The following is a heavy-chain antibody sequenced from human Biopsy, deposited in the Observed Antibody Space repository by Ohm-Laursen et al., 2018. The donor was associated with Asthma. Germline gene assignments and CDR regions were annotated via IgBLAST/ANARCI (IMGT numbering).Heavy chain of an antibody. CDR1: GFTFSRHA. D-gene: IGHD3-3*02. Sequence: SLRLSCSASGFTFSRHALHWVRQAPGKGLEWVAGIYYDGSRKYYTESVKGRFTISRDNAKNSLYLQMNSLRAEDTAVYYCARTFHFWSPYHAEHYQLWGQGTLVTVSS. V-gene: IGHV3-33*01. J-gene: IGHJ1*01. CDR3: ARTFHFWSPYHAEHYQL. CDR2: IYYDGSRK.